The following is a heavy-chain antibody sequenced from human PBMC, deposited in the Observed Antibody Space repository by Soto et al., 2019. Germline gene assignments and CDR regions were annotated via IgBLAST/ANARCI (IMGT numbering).Heavy chain of an antibody. D-gene: IGHD3-9*01. Sequence: SETLSLTCTVSGGSISSYYWSWIRQPPGKGLEWIGNIYYSGSTNYNPSLKSRVTISVDTSKNQFSLKLSSVTAADTAVYYCARRYGILTGYYAFDRFDPWGQGTLVTVSS. J-gene: IGHJ5*02. CDR1: GGSISSYY. CDR2: IYYSGST. V-gene: IGHV4-59*08. CDR3: ARRYGILTGYYAFDRFDP.